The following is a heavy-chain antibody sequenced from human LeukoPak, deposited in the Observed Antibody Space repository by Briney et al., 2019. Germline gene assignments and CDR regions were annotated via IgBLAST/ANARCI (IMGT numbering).Heavy chain of an antibody. V-gene: IGHV1-69*13. CDR2: IIPIFGTA. J-gene: IGHJ4*02. D-gene: IGHD3-22*01. CDR1: GGTFSSYA. CDR3: ARESPDSSGYYYVSDY. Sequence: ASVKVSCKASGGTFSSYAISWVRQAPGQGLEWTGGIIPIFGTANYAQKFQGRVTITADESTSTAYMELSSLRSEDTAVYYCARESPDSSGYYYVSDYWGQGTLVTVSS.